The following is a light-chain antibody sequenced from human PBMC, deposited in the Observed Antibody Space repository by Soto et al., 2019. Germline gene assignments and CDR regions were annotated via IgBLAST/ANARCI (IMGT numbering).Light chain of an antibody. CDR2: DAS. CDR1: QSVRSSY. J-gene: IGKJ1*01. Sequence: EIVLTQSPGTLSLSPGERATLSCRASQSVRSSYLAWYQHKPGQPPRLLIYDASNRATGVPDRFSGSGSGTDFTVAISSLEPEDFAVYYCQQYGGSPTFGLGTKVEIK. V-gene: IGKV3-20*01. CDR3: QQYGGSPT.